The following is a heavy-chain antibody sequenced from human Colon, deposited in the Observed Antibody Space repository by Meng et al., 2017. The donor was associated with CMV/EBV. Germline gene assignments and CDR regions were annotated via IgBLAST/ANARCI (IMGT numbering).Heavy chain of an antibody. Sequence: QVQPVESGGGLVEPVGSLRLSCAASGFIFSDYYMTWIREAPGKGLEWVSYISPTGSDTNYADSVRGRFTISRDNAKNSLFLQMSSLTAEDTAVYYCVKGHTMINPWGQGTLVTVSS. CDR2: ISPTGSDT. D-gene: IGHD3-16*01. V-gene: IGHV3-11*05. CDR3: VKGHTMINP. J-gene: IGHJ5*02. CDR1: GFIFSDYY.